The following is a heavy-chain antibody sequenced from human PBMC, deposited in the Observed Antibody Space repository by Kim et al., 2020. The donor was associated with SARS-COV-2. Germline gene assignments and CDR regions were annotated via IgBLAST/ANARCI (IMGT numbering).Heavy chain of an antibody. Sequence: GGSLRLSCAASGFTVSNYAMNWVRQAPGKGLEWVSSISSSSSHVNHAESVKGRFTISRDNAKNSLHLQMNSLRAEDTAVYYCARAEEGVWGVFYGMDVWGQGTTVTVSS. CDR3: ARAEEGVWGVFYGMDV. J-gene: IGHJ6*02. CDR1: GFTVSNYA. D-gene: IGHD3-16*01. CDR2: ISSSSSHV. V-gene: IGHV3-21*01.